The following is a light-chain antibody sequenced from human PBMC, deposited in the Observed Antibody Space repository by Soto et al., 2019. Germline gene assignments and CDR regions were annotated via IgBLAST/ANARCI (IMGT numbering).Light chain of an antibody. J-gene: IGKJ4*01. CDR1: QSVSSSY. CDR3: QQYGYLLLR. V-gene: IGKV3-20*01. CDR2: GAS. Sequence: EIVLNQSPGPLSFSTGERATLSCRASQSVSSSYLASYQQKPGQAPRLLIYGASSRATGIPDRFSGSGSGTDFTLTISRLEPEDFTGYCCQQYGYLLLRFGGVGKVDVK.